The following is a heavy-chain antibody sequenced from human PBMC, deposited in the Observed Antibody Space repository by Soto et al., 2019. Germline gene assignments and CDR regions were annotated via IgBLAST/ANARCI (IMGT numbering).Heavy chain of an antibody. J-gene: IGHJ5*02. D-gene: IGHD3-3*01. CDR2: TYYRSKWYN. CDR1: GDSVSSNSAA. CDR3: ARAPNTYYDFWSGYYTDWFDP. V-gene: IGHV6-1*01. Sequence: QTLSLTCAISGDSVSSNSAAWNWIRQSPSRGLEWLGRTYYRSKWYNDYAVSAKSRITINPDTSKNQFSLQLNSVTPEDTAVYYCARAPNTYYDFWSGYYTDWFDPWGQGTLVTVSS.